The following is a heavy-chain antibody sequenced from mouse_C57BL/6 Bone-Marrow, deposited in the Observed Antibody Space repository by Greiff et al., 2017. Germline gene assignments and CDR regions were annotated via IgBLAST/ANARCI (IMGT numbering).Heavy chain of an antibody. D-gene: IGHD1-1*01. V-gene: IGHV1-82*01. J-gene: IGHJ2*01. CDR3: AREEDYYGSSY. CDR2: IYPGDGDT. CDR1: GYAFSSSW. Sequence: VKLMESGPELVKPGASVKISCKASGYAFSSSWMNWVKQRPGKGLEWIGRIYPGDGDTNYNGKFKGKATLTADKSSSTAYMQLSSLTSEDSAVYFCAREEDYYGSSYWGQGTTLTVSS.